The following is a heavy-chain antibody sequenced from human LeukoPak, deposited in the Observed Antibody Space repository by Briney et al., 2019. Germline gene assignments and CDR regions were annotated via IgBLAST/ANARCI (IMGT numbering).Heavy chain of an antibody. D-gene: IGHD3-10*01. CDR3: ARNYYGSGTPGRYFDY. J-gene: IGHJ4*02. V-gene: IGHV1-46*01. CDR1: GYTFTSYY. Sequence: GASVKVSCKASGYTFTSYYMHWVRQAPGHGLEWMGIINPSGGSTSYAQKFQGRATMTRDTSTRTVYMELSSLRSEDTAVYYCARNYYGSGTPGRYFDYWGQGTLVTVSS. CDR2: INPSGGST.